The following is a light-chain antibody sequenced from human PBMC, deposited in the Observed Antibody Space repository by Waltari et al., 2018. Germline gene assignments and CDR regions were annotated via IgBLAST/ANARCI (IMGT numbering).Light chain of an antibody. V-gene: IGKV3-15*01. Sequence: ETVMTQSPATLSVSPGERATLSCRTSQNISSNLAWYQQKPGQAPRLLIYGASIRATGIPARFSGSGFGTEVSLTISSRQSEDVAVYYCQQYNNWPPWTFGQGTKVEIK. CDR1: QNISSN. CDR3: QQYNNWPPWT. CDR2: GAS. J-gene: IGKJ1*01.